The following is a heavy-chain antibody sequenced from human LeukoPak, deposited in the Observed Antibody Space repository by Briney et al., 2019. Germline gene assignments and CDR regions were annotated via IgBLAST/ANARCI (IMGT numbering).Heavy chain of an antibody. CDR1: GGSFSGYY. CDR3: ALNYYDSSGYPNAFDI. D-gene: IGHD3-22*01. CDR2: INHSGST. J-gene: IGHJ3*02. Sequence: KPSETLSLTCAVYGGSFSGYYWSWIRQPPGKGLEWIGEINHSGSTNYSPSLKSRVTISVDSSKNQLSLKLSSVTAADTPVYYCALNYYDSSGYPNAFDIWGQGTMVTVSS. V-gene: IGHV4-34*01.